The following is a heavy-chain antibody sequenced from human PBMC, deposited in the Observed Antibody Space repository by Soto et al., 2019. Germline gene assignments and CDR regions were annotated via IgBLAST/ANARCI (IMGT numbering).Heavy chain of an antibody. Sequence: QVQLVQSGAEVKKPGASVKVSCQAIGYSFTGFYLHWMRQAPGQGLEWMGWINPNSGGTKYAQKFQGWITITRDTSINTAYMELSRLTSDDTAVYYCARMCSHTGCLCAAFDIWGRGTMVTVSS. J-gene: IGHJ3*02. V-gene: IGHV1-2*04. D-gene: IGHD2-2*01. CDR3: ARMCSHTGCLCAAFDI. CDR1: GYSFTGFY. CDR2: INPNSGGT.